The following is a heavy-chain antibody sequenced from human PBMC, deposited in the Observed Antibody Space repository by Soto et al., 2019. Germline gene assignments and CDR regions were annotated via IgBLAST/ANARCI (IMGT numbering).Heavy chain of an antibody. V-gene: IGHV1-69*13. D-gene: IGHD1-26*01. J-gene: IGHJ4*02. CDR3: ARAHSGSYYRNFDY. CDR1: RGTFSSYA. CDR2: IIPIFGTA. Sequence: GASVKVSCKASRGTFSSYAISWVRQAPGQGLGWMGGIIPIFGTANYAQKFQGRVTITADESTSTAYMELSSLRSEDTAVYYCARAHSGSYYRNFDYWGQGTLVTVSS.